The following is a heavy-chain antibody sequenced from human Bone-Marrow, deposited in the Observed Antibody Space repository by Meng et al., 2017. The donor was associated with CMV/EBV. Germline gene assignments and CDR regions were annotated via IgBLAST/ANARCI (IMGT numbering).Heavy chain of an antibody. D-gene: IGHD6-13*01. Sequence: GESLKISCAASGFTFSSYSMSWVRQAPGKGLEWVSVIYSGGSTTYYADSVKGRFTISRDNSKNTLYLQMNSLRAEDTAVYYCAKIPYSSSPFYFAYWGQGTRVTGSS. CDR1: GFTFSSYS. V-gene: IGHV3-23*03. CDR3: AKIPYSSSPFYFAY. J-gene: IGHJ4*02. CDR2: IYSGGSTT.